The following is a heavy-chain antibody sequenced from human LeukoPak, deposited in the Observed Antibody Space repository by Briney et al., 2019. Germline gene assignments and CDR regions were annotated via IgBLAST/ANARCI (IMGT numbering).Heavy chain of an antibody. Sequence: SVKVSCKASGVTFSRLVVSWVRQAPGQGLEWMGQIIPYFGTSNYAQNFQGRVTLTADKATNTAYMELNRLRSDDTAVYYCTRDAGDYGGSGSYPDYWGQGTLVTVSS. CDR3: TRDAGDYGGSGSYPDY. CDR2: IIPYFGTS. D-gene: IGHD3-10*01. CDR1: GVTFSRLV. V-gene: IGHV1-69*06. J-gene: IGHJ4*02.